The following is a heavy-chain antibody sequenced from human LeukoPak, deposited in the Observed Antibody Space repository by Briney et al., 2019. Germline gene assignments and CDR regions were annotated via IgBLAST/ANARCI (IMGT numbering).Heavy chain of an antibody. CDR1: GFTFTSYA. D-gene: IGHD3-16*01. V-gene: IGHV3-23*01. J-gene: IGHJ4*02. Sequence: GGSLRLSCAASGFTFTSYAMSWVRQAPGKGLEWVSTISGSGGSTYYAGSVKGRFTISRDNSKNTLYLQMNSLRAEGTAVYDCAKDWYYDYLWGSLNYWGQGTLVTVSS. CDR3: AKDWYYDYLWGSLNY. CDR2: ISGSGGST.